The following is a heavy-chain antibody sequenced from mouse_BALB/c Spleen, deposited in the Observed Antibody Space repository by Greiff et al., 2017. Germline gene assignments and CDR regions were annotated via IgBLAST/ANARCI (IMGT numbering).Heavy chain of an antibody. V-gene: IGHV1-82*01. CDR3: ARGGALRSFFDY. J-gene: IGHJ2*01. D-gene: IGHD1-1*01. CDR1: GYAFSSSW. Sequence: VQLQQSGPELVKPGASVKISCKASGYAFSSSWMNWVKQRPGQGLEWIGRIYPGDGDTNYNGKFKGKATLTADKSSSTAYMQLSSLTSVDSAVYFCARGGALRSFFDYWGQGTTLTVSS. CDR2: IYPGDGDT.